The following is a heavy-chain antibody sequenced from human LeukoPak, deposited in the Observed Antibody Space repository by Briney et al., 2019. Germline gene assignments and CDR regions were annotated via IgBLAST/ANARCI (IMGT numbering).Heavy chain of an antibody. CDR1: GFTFSSYS. CDR3: ARSPNDYYDSSGHI. V-gene: IGHV3-21*01. J-gene: IGHJ3*02. CDR2: ISSSSSYI. D-gene: IGHD3-22*01. Sequence: PGGSLRLSCAASGFTFSSYSMNWVRQAPGKGLEWVSSISSSSSYIYYADSVKGRFTISRDNAKNSLYLQMNSLRVEDTAVYYCARSPNDYYDSSGHIWGQGTMVTVSS.